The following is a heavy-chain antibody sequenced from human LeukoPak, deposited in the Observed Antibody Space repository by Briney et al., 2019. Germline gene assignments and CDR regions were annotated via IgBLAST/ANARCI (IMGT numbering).Heavy chain of an antibody. Sequence: ASVKVSCKASRYTFTSYVISWVRQAPGQGLDWMGWISAYNGNTNFAQKLNGRITMTTDTSTSTAYMELRSLRSDDTAVYYCVRSGYCYGGTCHSGAFDIWGQGTVVTVSS. J-gene: IGHJ3*02. CDR3: VRSGYCYGGTCHSGAFDI. V-gene: IGHV1-18*01. CDR1: RYTFTSYV. D-gene: IGHD2-15*01. CDR2: ISAYNGNT.